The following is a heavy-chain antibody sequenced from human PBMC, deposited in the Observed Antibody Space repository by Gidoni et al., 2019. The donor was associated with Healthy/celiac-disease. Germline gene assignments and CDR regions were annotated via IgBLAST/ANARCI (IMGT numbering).Heavy chain of an antibody. D-gene: IGHD6-13*01. CDR2: IYSGGST. V-gene: IGHV3-53*02. Sequence: EVQLVETGGGLIQPGGSLRLSCAASGFTVSRNYMSWVRQARGKGLAWVSVIYSGGSTYYADSVKGRFTISRDNSKNTLYLQMNSLRAEDTAVYYCARDSAAGEHYFDYWGQGTLVTVSS. CDR1: GFTVSRNY. CDR3: ARDSAAGEHYFDY. J-gene: IGHJ4*02.